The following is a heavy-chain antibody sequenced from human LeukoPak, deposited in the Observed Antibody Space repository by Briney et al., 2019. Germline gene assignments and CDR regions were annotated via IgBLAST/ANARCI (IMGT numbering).Heavy chain of an antibody. D-gene: IGHD5-18*01. CDR3: ARGVRIQLNDY. CDR1: GFTFNAYS. Sequence: PGGSLRLSCAASGFTFNAYSMHWVRQAPGKGLEWVSSISDSGTYIYYADSLKGRFTISRDNAKHSLYLQMNSLRAEDTAVYYCARGVRIQLNDYWGQGTLVTVSS. CDR2: ISDSGTYI. V-gene: IGHV3-21*01. J-gene: IGHJ4*02.